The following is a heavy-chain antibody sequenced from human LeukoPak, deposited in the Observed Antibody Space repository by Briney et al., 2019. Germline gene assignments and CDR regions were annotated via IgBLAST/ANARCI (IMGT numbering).Heavy chain of an antibody. J-gene: IGHJ4*02. D-gene: IGHD3-3*01. V-gene: IGHV3-23*01. CDR1: GFTFSSYA. Sequence: GGSLRLSCAASGFTFSSYAMSWVRQAPGKGLEWVSAISGSGGSTYYADSVKGRFTISRDNSKNTLYLQMNSLRAEDTAVYYCAKVSHRYYDFWSGYYPDYWGQGTLVTVSS. CDR2: ISGSGGST. CDR3: AKVSHRYYDFWSGYYPDY.